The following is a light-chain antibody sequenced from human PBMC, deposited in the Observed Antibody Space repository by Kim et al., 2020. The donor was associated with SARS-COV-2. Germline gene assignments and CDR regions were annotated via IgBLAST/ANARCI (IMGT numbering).Light chain of an antibody. CDR2: GAS. Sequence: EIVLTQSPGTLSLSPGERASLSCRASQSVSRNHLAWYQQKPGQAPRRLIYGASSRATGIPDRFSGSGSGTDFTLTITRLEPEDFAVYYCQQYDNSRTFGQGTKVDIK. J-gene: IGKJ1*01. V-gene: IGKV3-20*01. CDR3: QQYDNSRT. CDR1: QSVSRNH.